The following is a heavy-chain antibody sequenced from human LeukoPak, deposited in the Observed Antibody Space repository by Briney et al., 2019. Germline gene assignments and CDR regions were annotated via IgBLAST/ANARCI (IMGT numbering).Heavy chain of an antibody. CDR1: GGSISSYY. CDR3: ARVEGYYYDSSGYPDGYYFDY. D-gene: IGHD3-22*01. V-gene: IGHV4-59*08. Sequence: SETLSLTCTVSGGSISSYYWSWIRQPPGKGLEWIGYICYSGSTNYNPSLKSRVTISVDTSKNQFSLKLSSVTAADTAVYYCARVEGYYYDSSGYPDGYYFDYWGQGTLVTVSS. CDR2: ICYSGST. J-gene: IGHJ4*02.